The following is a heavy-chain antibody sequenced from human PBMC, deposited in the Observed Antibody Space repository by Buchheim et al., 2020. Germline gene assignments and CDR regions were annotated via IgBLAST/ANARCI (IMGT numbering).Heavy chain of an antibody. V-gene: IGHV1-3*01. D-gene: IGHD5-18*01. CDR3: ARDHQHSYGLDGMDV. CDR2: INADTANT. CDR1: GYTFSTYA. J-gene: IGHJ6*02. Sequence: QAHLVQSGAEVKKPGASVKVSCEASGYTFSTYAIHWVRQAPGQRLEWMGWINADTANTKYSQDFQGRVTIARDTSASTAYMELRSLRPEDTAVYYCARDHQHSYGLDGMDVWGQGTT.